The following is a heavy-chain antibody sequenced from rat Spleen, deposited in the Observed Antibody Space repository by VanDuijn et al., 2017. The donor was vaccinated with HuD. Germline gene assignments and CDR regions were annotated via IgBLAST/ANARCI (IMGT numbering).Heavy chain of an antibody. J-gene: IGHJ3*01. V-gene: IGHV2S63*01. Sequence: EVQLKESGPGLVQPSQTLSLTCTVSGFSLTDYSVHWVRQPPGKGLEWMGGMWSGGSTAYNSALKSRLSISRDTSKSQVFLKMNSLQTEDTAIYFCTSPFRWFAYWGRGALVTVSS. CDR3: TSPFRWFAY. CDR1: GFSLTDYS. CDR2: MWSGGST.